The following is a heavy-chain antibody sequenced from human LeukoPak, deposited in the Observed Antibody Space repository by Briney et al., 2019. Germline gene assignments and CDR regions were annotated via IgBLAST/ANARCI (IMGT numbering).Heavy chain of an antibody. Sequence: SETLSLTCTVSGGSISSYYWSWIRQPPGKGLEWIGYIFYSGSTNYNPSLKSRVTISVDTSKNQFSLKLSSVTAADTAVYYCASVRFLEWGMGGDSYYYYMDVWGKGTTVTVSS. J-gene: IGHJ6*03. CDR2: IFYSGST. CDR3: ASVRFLEWGMGGDSYYYYMDV. D-gene: IGHD3-3*01. CDR1: GGSISSYY. V-gene: IGHV4-59*08.